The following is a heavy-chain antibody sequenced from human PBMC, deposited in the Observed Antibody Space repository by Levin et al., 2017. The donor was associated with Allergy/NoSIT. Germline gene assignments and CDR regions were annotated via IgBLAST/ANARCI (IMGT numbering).Heavy chain of an antibody. CDR2: INPNSGGT. Sequence: ASVKVSCKASGYTFTGYYMHWVRQAPGQGLEWMGWINPNSGGTNYAQKFQGRVTMTRDTSISTAYMELSRLRSDDTAVYYCARAYCSSTSCYQMGDWEDYWYFDLWGRGTLVTVSS. CDR3: ARAYCSSTSCYQMGDWEDYWYFDL. J-gene: IGHJ2*01. CDR1: GYTFTGYY. D-gene: IGHD2-2*01. V-gene: IGHV1-2*02.